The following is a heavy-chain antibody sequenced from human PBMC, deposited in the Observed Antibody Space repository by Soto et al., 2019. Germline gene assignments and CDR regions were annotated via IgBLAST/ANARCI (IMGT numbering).Heavy chain of an antibody. V-gene: IGHV4-34*01. CDR3: ARGLGAGTTPDWFDP. Sequence: LSLTCAVYGGSFSGYYWSWIRQPPGKGLEWIGEINHSGSTNYNPSLKSRVTISVDTSKNQFSLKLSSVTAADTAVYYCARGLGAGTTPDWFDPWGQGTLVTVSS. CDR1: GGSFSGYY. J-gene: IGHJ5*02. D-gene: IGHD1-1*01. CDR2: INHSGST.